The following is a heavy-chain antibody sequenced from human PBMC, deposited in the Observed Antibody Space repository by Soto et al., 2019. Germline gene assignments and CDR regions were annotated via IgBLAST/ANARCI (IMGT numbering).Heavy chain of an antibody. CDR3: ARDPHSTGWYHLDY. D-gene: IGHD6-19*01. J-gene: IGHJ4*02. CDR1: GGNFSSYS. V-gene: IGHV1-69*04. Sequence: SVKVSCKASGGNFSSYSISWVRHAPGQGLEWMGRIIPILDRANYAQKFQGRVTISADKSTNTAYMELSSLRSEDTAVYYCARDPHSTGWYHLDYWGQGTLVTVSS. CDR2: IIPILDRA.